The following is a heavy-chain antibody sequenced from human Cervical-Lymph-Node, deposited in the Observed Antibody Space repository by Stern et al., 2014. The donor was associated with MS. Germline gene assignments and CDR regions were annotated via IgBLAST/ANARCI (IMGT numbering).Heavy chain of an antibody. V-gene: IGHV3-21*04. Sequence: EVQLVESGGGLVKPGGSLRLSCAASGFTFSSYPMNWVRQAPGKGLEWVSSITQSGTNIFYADPVKGRFTISRDNSKNTLYLQMNSLRGEDTAVYYCAKLSGSPFDYWGQGTLVTVSS. D-gene: IGHD1-26*01. CDR1: GFTFSSYP. CDR3: AKLSGSPFDY. J-gene: IGHJ4*02. CDR2: ITQSGTNI.